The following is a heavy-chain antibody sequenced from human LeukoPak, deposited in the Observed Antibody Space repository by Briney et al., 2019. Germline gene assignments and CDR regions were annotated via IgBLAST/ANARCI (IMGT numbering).Heavy chain of an antibody. Sequence: GGSLRLSCAASGFTIGYYWMTWVRQAPGKGQEWVANIKQDGSEKYYVNSVKGRFTISRDNAKNSVYLQMSSLRAEDTAVYYCARAIGIAGSYWGQGTLVTVSS. D-gene: IGHD1-20*01. CDR3: ARAIGIAGSY. V-gene: IGHV3-7*01. J-gene: IGHJ4*02. CDR2: IKQDGSEK. CDR1: GFTIGYYW.